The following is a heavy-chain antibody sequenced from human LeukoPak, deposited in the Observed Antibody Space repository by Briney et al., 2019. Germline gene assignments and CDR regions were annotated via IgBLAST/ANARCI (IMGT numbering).Heavy chain of an antibody. Sequence: GESLKISCKGSGYSFTSYWIGWVRQMPGKGLEWMGIIYPGDSDTRYSPSFQGQVTISADKSISTAYLQWSSLKASDTAMYYCVTSISADRLLLWFGELPYDAFDIWGQGTMVTVSS. J-gene: IGHJ3*02. CDR3: VTSISADRLLLWFGELPYDAFDI. CDR2: IYPGDSDT. D-gene: IGHD3-10*01. CDR1: GYSFTSYW. V-gene: IGHV5-51*01.